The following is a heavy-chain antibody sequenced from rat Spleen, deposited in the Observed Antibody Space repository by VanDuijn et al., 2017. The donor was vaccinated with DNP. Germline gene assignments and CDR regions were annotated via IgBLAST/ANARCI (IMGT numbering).Heavy chain of an antibody. J-gene: IGHJ1*01. V-gene: IGHV2S12*01. CDR2: MSSGGST. CDR3: ARFPPGYSSYRDWYFDF. CDR1: GFSLTSYH. Sequence: QVQLKESGPGLVQPSQTLSLTCTVSGFSLTSYHVHWVRQPPGKGLEWIASMSSGGSTYYNSGLKSRLRISRDTSKSQVLLKMNSLQTEDTAMYSCARFPPGYSSYRDWYFDFWGPGTMVTVSS. D-gene: IGHD1-2*01.